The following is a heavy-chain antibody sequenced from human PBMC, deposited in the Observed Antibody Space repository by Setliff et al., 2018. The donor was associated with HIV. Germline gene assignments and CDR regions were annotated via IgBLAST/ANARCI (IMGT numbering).Heavy chain of an antibody. CDR3: ARVADIVARLDY. J-gene: IGHJ4*02. Sequence: SVKVSCKASGGTFSSYAISWVRQAPGQGLEWMGGIIPIFGTANYARKFQGRLTITADESTNTAYMELSSLRSDDTAVYYCARVADIVARLDYWGQGTLVTVSS. CDR1: GGTFSSYA. D-gene: IGHD5-12*01. CDR2: IIPIFGTA. V-gene: IGHV1-69*13.